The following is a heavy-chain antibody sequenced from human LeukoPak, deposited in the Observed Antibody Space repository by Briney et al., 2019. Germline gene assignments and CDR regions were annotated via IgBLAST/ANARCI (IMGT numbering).Heavy chain of an antibody. CDR2: ISSSGTK. D-gene: IGHD6-13*01. J-gene: IGHJ5*02. CDR1: GFTVNSYN. Sequence: GGSLRLSCSASGFTVNSYNMNWVRQAPEKGLEWVSCISSSGTKYYADSVKGRFTTSRDNGKSSLFLEMNSLRDEDTAVYYCARGPSSSSWSRFDPWGQGTLVTVSS. V-gene: IGHV3-48*02. CDR3: ARGPSSSSWSRFDP.